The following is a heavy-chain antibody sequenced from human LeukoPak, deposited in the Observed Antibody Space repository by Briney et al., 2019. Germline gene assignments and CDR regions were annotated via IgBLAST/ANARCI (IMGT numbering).Heavy chain of an antibody. Sequence: GGSLRLSCAASGFTFSSYAMSWVRQAPGKGLEWVSAISGSGGSTYYADSVKGRFTISRDNSKNTLYLQMNSLRAEDTAVYYCATQRQLRYFDWSEAFDYWGQGTLVTVSS. CDR2: ISGSGGST. CDR1: GFTFSSYA. CDR3: ATQRQLRYFDWSEAFDY. D-gene: IGHD3-9*01. V-gene: IGHV3-23*01. J-gene: IGHJ4*02.